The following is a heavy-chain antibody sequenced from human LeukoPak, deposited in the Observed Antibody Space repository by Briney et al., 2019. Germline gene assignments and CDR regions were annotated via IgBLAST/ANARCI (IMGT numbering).Heavy chain of an antibody. J-gene: IGHJ4*02. CDR3: ARGPVDGYNGGYYFDY. V-gene: IGHV1-46*01. Sequence: ASVKVSCKASGYSFTRYFIHWVRQAPGQGLEWMGIIIPSDGSTSYAQKFQGRVTMTRDTSTSTVYMELSSLRSEDTAVYYCARGPVDGYNGGYYFDYWGQGTLVTVSS. CDR2: IIPSDGST. D-gene: IGHD5-24*01. CDR1: GYSFTRYF.